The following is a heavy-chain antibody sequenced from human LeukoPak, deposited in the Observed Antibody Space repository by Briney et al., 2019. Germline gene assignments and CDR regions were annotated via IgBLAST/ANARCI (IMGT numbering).Heavy chain of an antibody. J-gene: IGHJ6*02. CDR1: GYTFTGYY. V-gene: IGHV1-2*02. D-gene: IGHD6-13*01. Sequence: ASVKVSCKASGYTFTGYYMHWVRQVPGQGLEWMGWINPNSGGTNYAQKFQSRVTMTRDTSISTAYMELSRLRSDDTAVYYCAREIIAAAGYYYYYGMDVWGQGTTVTVSS. CDR3: AREIIAAAGYYYYYGMDV. CDR2: INPNSGGT.